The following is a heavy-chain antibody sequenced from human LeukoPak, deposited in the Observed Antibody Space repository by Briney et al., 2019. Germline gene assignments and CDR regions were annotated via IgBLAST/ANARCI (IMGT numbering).Heavy chain of an antibody. CDR2: IYHSGTT. CDR1: GGSISSYY. Sequence: PSETLSLTCTVSGGSISSYYWSWIRQPPGKGLEWIGYIYHSGTTNYNSSLKSRVTISVDTSKNQFSLRLSSVTAADTAVYYCARSLRNAFDIWGQGTMVTVSS. CDR3: ARSLRNAFDI. D-gene: IGHD3-3*01. J-gene: IGHJ3*02. V-gene: IGHV4-59*01.